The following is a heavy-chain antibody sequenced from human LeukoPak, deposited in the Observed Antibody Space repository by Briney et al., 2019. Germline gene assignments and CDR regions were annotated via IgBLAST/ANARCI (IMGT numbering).Heavy chain of an antibody. V-gene: IGHV3-7*01. CDR1: GFTFSSDW. CDR2: IKEDGSEK. J-gene: IGHJ3*02. D-gene: IGHD3-3*01. Sequence: GGSLRLSCAASGFTFSSDWMNWVRQAPGKGLEWVANIKEDGSEKYYVDSVKGRFTISRDNAKNSLYLQMNSLRAEDTAVYYCARRFFGVDYAFDIWGQGTMVTVTS. CDR3: ARRFFGVDYAFDI.